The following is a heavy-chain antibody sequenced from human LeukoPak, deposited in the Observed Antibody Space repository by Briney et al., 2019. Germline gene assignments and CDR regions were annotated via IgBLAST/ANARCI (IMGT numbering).Heavy chain of an antibody. V-gene: IGHV4-34*01. CDR3: AKDNYYGSGYNWFDP. CDR1: GGSFSGYY. J-gene: IGHJ5*02. D-gene: IGHD3-10*01. Sequence: SETLSLTCAVYGGSFSGYYWSWIRQPPGKGLEWIGEINHSGSTNYNPSLKSRVTISVDTSKNQFSLKLSSVTAADTAVYYCAKDNYYGSGYNWFDPWAREPWSPSPQ. CDR2: INHSGST.